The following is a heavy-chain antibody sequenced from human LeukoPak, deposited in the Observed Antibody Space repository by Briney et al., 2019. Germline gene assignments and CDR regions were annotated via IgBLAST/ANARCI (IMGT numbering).Heavy chain of an antibody. D-gene: IGHD2-15*01. CDR3: ARSEGYCSGGSCYTNFDFDY. CDR1: GGSLSGYY. J-gene: IGHJ4*02. CDR2: INHSGST. V-gene: IGHV4-34*01. Sequence: SETLSLTCAVYGGSLSGYYWSWIRQPPGKGLEWIGEINHSGSTNYNPSLKSRVTISVDTSKNQFSLKLSSVTAADTAVYYCARSEGYCSGGSCYTNFDFDYWGQGTLVTVSS.